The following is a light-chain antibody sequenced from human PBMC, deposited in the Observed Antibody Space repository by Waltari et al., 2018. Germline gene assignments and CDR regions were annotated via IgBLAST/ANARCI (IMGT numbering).Light chain of an antibody. CDR2: GAS. V-gene: IGKV1-39*01. CDR3: QQSHTMMYT. Sequence: DLQLTQSPSSLSASVGDIVTITCRESQNIDTFLNWYQQRPGKAPKVLIYGASSLQSGVPSRFSGSGSGTHFTLTISSLQPDDFATYFCQQSHTMMYTFGQGTKLEIK. J-gene: IGKJ2*01. CDR1: QNIDTF.